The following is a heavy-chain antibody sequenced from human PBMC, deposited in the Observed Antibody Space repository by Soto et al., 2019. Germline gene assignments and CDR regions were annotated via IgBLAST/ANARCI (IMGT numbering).Heavy chain of an antibody. CDR1: GFSLTSPGMC. Sequence: SGPTLVNPTETLTLPCTFSGFSLTSPGMCVSWIRQPPGKALEWLALIERDDDDKYYRTSLKTRLTISKDTRNNQMVLTIANMDPADTGTDYCAQSIRGPRRLNGMDVWGQGTTVTVSS. CDR2: IERDDDDK. D-gene: IGHD1-20*01. J-gene: IGHJ6*02. V-gene: IGHV2-70*12. CDR3: AQSIRGPRRLNGMDV.